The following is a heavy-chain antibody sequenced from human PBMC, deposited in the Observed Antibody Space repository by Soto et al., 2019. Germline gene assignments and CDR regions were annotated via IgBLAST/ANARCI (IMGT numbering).Heavy chain of an antibody. CDR2: INAGNGST. CDR3: ASSAYEALANCSSNSCYAKVSWFDP. J-gene: IGHJ5*02. V-gene: IGHV1-3*01. CDR1: GYTFTSYA. Sequence: ASVKVSCKASGYTFTSYAMHWVRQAPGQRLEWMGWINAGNGSTKYSQKFQGRVTITRDTSASTAYMELSSLRSEDTAVYYCASSAYEALANCSSNSCYAKVSWFDPWGQGTPVTVSS. D-gene: IGHD2-2*01.